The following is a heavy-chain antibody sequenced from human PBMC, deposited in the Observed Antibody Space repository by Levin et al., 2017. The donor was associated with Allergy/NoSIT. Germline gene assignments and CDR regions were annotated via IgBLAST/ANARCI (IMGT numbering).Heavy chain of an antibody. D-gene: IGHD2-15*01. CDR2: INPNSGGT. V-gene: IGHV1-2*02. J-gene: IGHJ5*02. CDR1: GYTFTGYY. CDR3: ARDTKWRSLPAEGWFDP. Sequence: ASVKVSCKASGYTFTGYYMHWVRQAPGQGLEWMGWINPNSGGTNYAQKFQGRVTMTRDTSISTAYMELSRLRSDDTAVYYCARDTKWRSLPAEGWFDPWGQGTLVTVSS.